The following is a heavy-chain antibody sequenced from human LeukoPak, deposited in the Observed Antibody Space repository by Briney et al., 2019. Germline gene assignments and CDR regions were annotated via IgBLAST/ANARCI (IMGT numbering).Heavy chain of an antibody. CDR3: AKENWPTVTTAGHTCVDY. Sequence: GGSLRLSCAASGFTFSSYGMTWGRQAPGKGLEWVSYISSSSGTIYYADSVKRRFTISRDNTKNSLYLQLNSLRAEDTAMYYCAKENWPTVTTAGHTCVDYWGQGTLVTVSS. CDR1: GFTFSSYG. D-gene: IGHD4-17*01. CDR2: ISSSSGTI. J-gene: IGHJ4*02. V-gene: IGHV3-48*01.